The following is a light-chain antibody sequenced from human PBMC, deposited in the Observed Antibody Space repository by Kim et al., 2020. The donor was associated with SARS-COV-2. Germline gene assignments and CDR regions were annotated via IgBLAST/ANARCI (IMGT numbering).Light chain of an antibody. J-gene: IGKJ1*01. Sequence: EIVLTQSPGTLSLSPGERATLSCRASQSVSSSYLAWYQQKPGQAPRLVIYGASSRATGIPDRLSGSGSGTDFTLTISRLEPEDFAVYYCQQYGGSSWTFGQGTKVDIK. CDR3: QQYGGSSWT. V-gene: IGKV3-20*01. CDR2: GAS. CDR1: QSVSSSY.